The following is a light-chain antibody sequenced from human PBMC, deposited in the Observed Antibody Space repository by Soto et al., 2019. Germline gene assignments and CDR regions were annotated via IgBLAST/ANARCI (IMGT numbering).Light chain of an antibody. CDR3: QQSYRTPPKT. V-gene: IGKV1-39*01. CDR1: QSISSY. Sequence: DIQMTQSPSSLSASVGDRVTITCRASQSISSYLNWYQQKPGKAPKLLIYAASSLQSGVPSRFSGSGSGTDFTLTISRLQPEDFATYYCQQSYRTPPKTFGQGTKVEIK. J-gene: IGKJ1*01. CDR2: AAS.